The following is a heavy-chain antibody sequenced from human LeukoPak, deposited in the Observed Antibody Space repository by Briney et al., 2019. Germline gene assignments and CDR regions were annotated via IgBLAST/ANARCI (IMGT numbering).Heavy chain of an antibody. Sequence: SETLSLTCTVSGGSISSGGYYWSWIRQPPGKGLEWIGYIYHNGSTYYNPSLKSRVTISVDRSKNQFSLKLSSVTAADTAVYYCARGSSLDYWGQGTLVTVSS. CDR2: IYHNGST. CDR3: ARGSSLDY. V-gene: IGHV4-30-2*01. D-gene: IGHD6-6*01. J-gene: IGHJ4*02. CDR1: GGSISSGGYY.